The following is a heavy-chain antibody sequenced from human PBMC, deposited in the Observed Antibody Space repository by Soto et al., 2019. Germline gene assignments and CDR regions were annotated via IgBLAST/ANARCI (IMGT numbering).Heavy chain of an antibody. CDR1: GYTFTSYA. J-gene: IGHJ4*02. Sequence: QVQLVQSGAEVKKPGASVKVSCKASGYTFTSYAMHWVRQAPGQRLEWMGWINAGNGNTKYSQKFQGRVTITRDTSASPAYRELSSLRAEDTALYYCARGPGGPDGPGDYWGQGTLVTVSS. V-gene: IGHV1-3*01. CDR2: INAGNGNT. D-gene: IGHD2-15*01. CDR3: ARGPGGPDGPGDY.